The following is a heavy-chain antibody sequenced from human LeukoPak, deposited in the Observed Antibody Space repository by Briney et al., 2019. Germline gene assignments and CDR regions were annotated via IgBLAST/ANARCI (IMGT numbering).Heavy chain of an antibody. V-gene: IGHV1-8*03. D-gene: IGHD3-22*01. J-gene: IGHJ4*02. CDR1: GYTFTNYD. CDR3: ARAGMDGRGYYQGFDY. CDR2: INPNNVNT. Sequence: ASVKVSCKASGYTFTNYDINWVRQATGQGLEWMGWINPNNVNTGYAQKFQGRVTITRNTSISTAYMELSSLRSEDTALYYCARAGMDGRGYYQGFDYWGQGTLVTVSS.